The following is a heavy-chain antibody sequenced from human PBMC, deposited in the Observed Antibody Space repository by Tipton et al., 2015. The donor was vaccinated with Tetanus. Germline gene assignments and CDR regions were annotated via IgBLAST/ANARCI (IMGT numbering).Heavy chain of an antibody. CDR2: IYYSGST. CDR1: GGSISSGNYY. CDR3: ARDQARGARGWNYFDY. D-gene: IGHD1-26*01. Sequence: TLSLTCSVSGGSISSGNYYWGWVRQSPGKGLEWIGDIYYSGSTYYNPSLKSRVTISVDTSKNQFSLKLNSVTAADTAVYYCARDQARGARGWNYFDYWGLGTLVTVSS. J-gene: IGHJ4*02. V-gene: IGHV4-31*03.